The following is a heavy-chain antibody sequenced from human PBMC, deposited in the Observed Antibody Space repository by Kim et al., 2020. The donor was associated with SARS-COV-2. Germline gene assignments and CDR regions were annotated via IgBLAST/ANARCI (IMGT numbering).Heavy chain of an antibody. V-gene: IGHV2-5*02. CDR2: IYGDDGK. CDR1: GFSLNTNEVG. CDR3: KHESPGLFGFDV. D-gene: IGHD6-19*01. J-gene: IGHJ6*02. Sequence: SGPTLVNPTQTLTLTCTFSGFSLNTNEVGVAWIRQPPGKAPQFLALIYGDDGKRYNPSLKSRLTITKDTSKNKVVLTMTNMDPVDTATYDCKHESPGLFGFDVWGRGTTVAVSS.